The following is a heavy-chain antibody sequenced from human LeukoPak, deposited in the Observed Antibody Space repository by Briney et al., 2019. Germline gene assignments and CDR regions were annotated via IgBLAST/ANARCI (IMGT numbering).Heavy chain of an antibody. Sequence: PSETLSLTCTVSGGSIGTYYWSWIRQSPGKGLEWIGYIYVTGTRYNPYLQSRVTISVDRSRNQFFLKLTSVAAADTAVYFCARHDCSSTICRCFDYWGQGTLVTVSS. CDR2: IYVTGT. J-gene: IGHJ4*02. CDR3: ARHDCSSTICRCFDY. V-gene: IGHV4-59*08. CDR1: GGSIGTYY. D-gene: IGHD2-2*01.